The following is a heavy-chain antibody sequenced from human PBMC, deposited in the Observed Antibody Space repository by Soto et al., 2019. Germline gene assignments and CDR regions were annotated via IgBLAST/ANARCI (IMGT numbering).Heavy chain of an antibody. V-gene: IGHV1-18*01. D-gene: IGHD2-15*01. CDR1: DYTFTSYG. CDR2: ISAYNGNT. CDR3: ARGVCSGGSCYSRIYYYYYMDV. Sequence: ASVKVSCKASDYTFTSYGISWVRQAPGQGLEWMGWISAYNGNTNYAQKLQGRVTMTTDTSTSTAYMELRSLRSDDTAVYYCARGVCSGGSCYSRIYYYYYMDVWGKGTTVTVS. J-gene: IGHJ6*03.